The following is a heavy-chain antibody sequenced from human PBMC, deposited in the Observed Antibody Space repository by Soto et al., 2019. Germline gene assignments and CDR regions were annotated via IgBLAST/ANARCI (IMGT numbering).Heavy chain of an antibody. Sequence: GGSLRLSCSASGFTFSTYPMSWVRQTPGKGLEWVSLISGSDSSTYYADSVKGRFTISRDNSKNTLFLQMNSLRAEDTAVYYCAKDLRGPAPAWGQGTTVTVSS. CDR2: ISGSDSST. D-gene: IGHD2-2*01. V-gene: IGHV3-23*01. CDR1: GFTFSTYP. J-gene: IGHJ6*02. CDR3: AKDLRGPAPA.